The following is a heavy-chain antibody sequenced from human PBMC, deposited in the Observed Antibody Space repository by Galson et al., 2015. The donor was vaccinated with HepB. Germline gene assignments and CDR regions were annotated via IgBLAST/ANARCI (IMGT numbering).Heavy chain of an antibody. V-gene: IGHV1-69*04. CDR2: IIPILGIV. D-gene: IGHD3-9*01. Sequence: SVKVSCKASGGTFSSYAISWVRQAPGQGLEWMGRIIPILGIVNYAQKFQGRVTITADKSTSTAYMELSSLRSEDTAVYYCARAASLVTRPTTQYFDYWGQGTLVTVSS. CDR1: GGTFSSYA. CDR3: ARAASLVTRPTTQYFDY. J-gene: IGHJ4*02.